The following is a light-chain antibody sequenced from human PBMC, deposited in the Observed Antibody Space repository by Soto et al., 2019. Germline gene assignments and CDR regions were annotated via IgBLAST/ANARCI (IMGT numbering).Light chain of an antibody. CDR3: SSYGGGNTVV. CDR2: EVS. J-gene: IGLJ2*01. Sequence: QSALTQPPSASGSPGQSVTISCTGTSSDVGGYNYVSWYQQHPGKAPKLMIYEVSKWPSGVPDRFSGSKSGNTASLTVSGLQADDEADYYCSSYGGGNTVVFGGGTKLTVL. CDR1: SSDVGGYNY. V-gene: IGLV2-8*01.